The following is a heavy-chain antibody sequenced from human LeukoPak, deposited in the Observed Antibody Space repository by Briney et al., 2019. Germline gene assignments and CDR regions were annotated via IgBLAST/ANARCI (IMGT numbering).Heavy chain of an antibody. CDR1: GDSLSSNSAA. V-gene: IGHV6-1*01. J-gene: IGHJ5*02. CDR3: AREGLDIVVVGAPYNWFDP. D-gene: IGHD2-15*01. CDR2: TYYRSKWYN. Sequence: SQTLSLTCPISGDSLSSNSAAWHWIRQSPSRALEWLGRTYYRSKWYNDYAVSVKSRITINPDTSKNQFSLQLNSVTPEDTAVYYCAREGLDIVVVGAPYNWFDPWGQGTLVTVSS.